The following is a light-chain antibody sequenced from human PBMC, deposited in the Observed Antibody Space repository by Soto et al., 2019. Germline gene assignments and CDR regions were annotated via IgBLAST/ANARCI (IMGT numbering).Light chain of an antibody. CDR2: GAS. CDR1: QSVSSN. J-gene: IGKJ2*01. CDR3: QQYNNWPPYT. Sequence: EIVMTQSPATLSVSPGERATLSCRASQSVSSNFAWYQQKPGQAPRLLIYGASTRATGIPARFSGSGSGTEFTLTISSLQSEDFAVYYCQQYNNWPPYTFGQGTKLDIK. V-gene: IGKV3-15*01.